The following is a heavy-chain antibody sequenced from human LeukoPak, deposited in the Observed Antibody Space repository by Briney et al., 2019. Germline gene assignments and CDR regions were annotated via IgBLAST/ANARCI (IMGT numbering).Heavy chain of an antibody. Sequence: SETLSLTCTVSGGSISSYYWSWIRQPAGKGLEWIGRIYTSGSTNYNPSLKNRVTMSVDTSKNQFSLKLSSVTAADTAVYYCARVRGMWLEYSSSSSWYFDLWGRGTLVTVSS. J-gene: IGHJ2*01. CDR3: ARVRGMWLEYSSSSSWYFDL. D-gene: IGHD6-6*01. CDR2: IYTSGST. V-gene: IGHV4-4*07. CDR1: GGSISSYY.